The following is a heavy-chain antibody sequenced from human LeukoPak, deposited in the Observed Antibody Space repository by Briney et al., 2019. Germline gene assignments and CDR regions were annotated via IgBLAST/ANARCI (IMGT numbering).Heavy chain of an antibody. Sequence: PGGSLRLSCAASGFTFSSYAMIWVRQAPGKGLEWFSGIIGRGGRTYYADSVKGRFTISKDNSKHTLYLQMHSLRAEDTAVYYCAKDVSRSSRTYYFDYWGQGTLVTVSS. J-gene: IGHJ4*02. CDR3: AKDVSRSSRTYYFDY. V-gene: IGHV3-23*01. CDR1: GFTFSSYA. D-gene: IGHD1/OR15-1a*01. CDR2: IIGRGGRT.